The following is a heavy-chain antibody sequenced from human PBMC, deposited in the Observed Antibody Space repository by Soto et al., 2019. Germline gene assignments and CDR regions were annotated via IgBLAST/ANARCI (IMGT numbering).Heavy chain of an antibody. CDR1: GFTFSTYW. Sequence: EVQLVESGGGLVQPGWSLRLPCAASGFTFSTYWMTWVRQPPGKGLEWVASTNQDGSEIYYVDSVRGRFTISRDNVKNSLYLQVNSPRAEDTAVYYCVCGGNFFVYWGQGTLVTVSP. CDR3: VCGGNFFVY. D-gene: IGHD3-16*01. CDR2: TNQDGSEI. J-gene: IGHJ4*02. V-gene: IGHV3-7*01.